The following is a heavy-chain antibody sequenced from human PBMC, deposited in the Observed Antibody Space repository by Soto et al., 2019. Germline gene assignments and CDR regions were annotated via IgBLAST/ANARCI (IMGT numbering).Heavy chain of an antibody. J-gene: IGHJ4*02. Sequence: GESLMISCTGIGYAFTSYWIAWVRQMPGKGLECVGVIYPGDSDTRYSPSFQGQVNISVDNSITTAYLQWGSLKASDGAIYYCARSAGNGGRLSKYWGQGTLVNVSS. CDR3: ARSAGNGGRLSKY. V-gene: IGHV5-51*01. D-gene: IGHD2-15*01. CDR1: GYAFTSYW. CDR2: IYPGDSDT.